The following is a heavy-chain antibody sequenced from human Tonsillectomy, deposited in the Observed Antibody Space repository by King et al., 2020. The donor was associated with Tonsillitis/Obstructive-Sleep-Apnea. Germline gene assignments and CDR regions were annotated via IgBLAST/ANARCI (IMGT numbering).Heavy chain of an antibody. Sequence: VQLVESGGGLVQPGGSLRLSCAASGFTFTSYWMSWVRQAPGKGLEWVANIKQDGSEKYYVDSVKGRFTIYRDKAKNSLYLQMSSLRAEDTAVYYCATSSIFGGYFDYWGQGTLVTVSS. D-gene: IGHD3-3*01. CDR2: IKQDGSEK. V-gene: IGHV3-7*02. CDR3: ATSSIFGGYFDY. CDR1: GFTFTSYW. J-gene: IGHJ4*02.